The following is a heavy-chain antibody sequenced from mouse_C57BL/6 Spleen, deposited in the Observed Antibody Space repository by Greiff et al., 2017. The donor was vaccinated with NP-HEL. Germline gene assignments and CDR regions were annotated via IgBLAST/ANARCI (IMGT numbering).Heavy chain of an antibody. CDR1: GYTFTSYW. CDR2: IYPGSGST. J-gene: IGHJ2*01. CDR3: ARPTMVTTVFDY. D-gene: IGHD2-9*01. V-gene: IGHV1-55*01. Sequence: VQLQQPGAELVKPGASVKMSCKASGYTFTSYWITWVKQRPGQGLEWIGDIYPGSGSTNYNEKFKSKATLTVDTSSSTAYMQLSSLTSEDSAVYYCARPTMVTTVFDYWGQGTTLTVSS.